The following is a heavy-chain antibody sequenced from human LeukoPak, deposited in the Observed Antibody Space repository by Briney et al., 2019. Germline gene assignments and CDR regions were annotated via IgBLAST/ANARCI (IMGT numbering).Heavy chain of an antibody. J-gene: IGHJ4*02. CDR2: INTNTGNP. Sequence: ASVKVSCKASGYTFTSYTMNWVRQAPGQGLEFMGWINTNTGNPTYAQGFTGRFVFSLDTSVSTAYLQISSLKAEDTAVYYCASIGADFDYWGQGTLVTVSS. CDR1: GYTFTSYT. D-gene: IGHD3-16*02. V-gene: IGHV7-4-1*02. CDR3: ASIGADFDY.